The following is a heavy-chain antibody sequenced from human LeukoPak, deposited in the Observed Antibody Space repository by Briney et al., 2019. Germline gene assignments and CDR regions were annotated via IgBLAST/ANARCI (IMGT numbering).Heavy chain of an antibody. J-gene: IGHJ4*02. CDR2: IYYSGST. D-gene: IGHD3-22*01. CDR1: GGSVSSGSYY. Sequence: PSETLSLTCTVSGGSVSSGSYYWSWIRQPPGKGLEWIGYIYYSGSTNYNPSPKSRVTISVDTSKNQFSLKLSSVTAADTAVYYCARPQTSSGYYSPFDYWGQGTLVTVSS. CDR3: ARPQTSSGYYSPFDY. V-gene: IGHV4-61*01.